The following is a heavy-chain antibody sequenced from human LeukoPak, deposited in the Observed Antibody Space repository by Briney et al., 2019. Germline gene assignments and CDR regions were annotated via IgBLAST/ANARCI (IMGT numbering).Heavy chain of an antibody. Sequence: GGSLRLSCAASGFTFSSYAMHWVRQAPGKGLEWVAVISYDGSNKYYADSVKGRFTISRDNSKNTLYLQMNSLRAEDTAVYYCARDVSSWGSLFDYWGQGTLVTVSS. J-gene: IGHJ4*02. V-gene: IGHV3-30-3*01. D-gene: IGHD7-27*01. CDR3: ARDVSSWGSLFDY. CDR1: GFTFSSYA. CDR2: ISYDGSNK.